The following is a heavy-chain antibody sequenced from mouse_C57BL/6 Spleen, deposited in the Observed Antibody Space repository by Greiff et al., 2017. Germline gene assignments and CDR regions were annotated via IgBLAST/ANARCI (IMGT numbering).Heavy chain of an antibody. CDR1: GFSLTSYG. Sequence: VQGVESGPGLVQPSQSLSITCTVSGFSLTSYGVHWVRQSPGKGLEWLGVIWRGGSTDYNAAFMSRLSITKDNSKSQVFFKMNSLQADDTAIYYCAKEDWDENYAMDYWGQGTSVTVSS. CDR2: IWRGGST. CDR3: AKEDWDENYAMDY. D-gene: IGHD4-1*01. V-gene: IGHV2-5*01. J-gene: IGHJ4*01.